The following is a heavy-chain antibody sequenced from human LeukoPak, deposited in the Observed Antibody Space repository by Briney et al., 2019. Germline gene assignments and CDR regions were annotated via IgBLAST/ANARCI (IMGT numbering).Heavy chain of an antibody. CDR3: AKAGGDNWNTNFFDY. CDR2: ISGRDGST. J-gene: IGHJ4*02. CDR1: GFTFISYA. D-gene: IGHD1/OR15-1a*01. Sequence: GGSLRLSCAASGFTFISYAMSWVRQAPGKGLEWVSGISGRDGSTYYADSVKGRFTISRDNSKKTLYLQMNSLRAEDTAVYYCAKAGGDNWNTNFFDYWGQGTLVTVSS. V-gene: IGHV3-23*01.